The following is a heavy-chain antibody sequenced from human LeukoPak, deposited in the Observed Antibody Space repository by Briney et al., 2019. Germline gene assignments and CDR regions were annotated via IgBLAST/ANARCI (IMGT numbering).Heavy chain of an antibody. CDR2: ISDNGGNT. Sequence: GGSLRLSCAASGFTFTTYSMSWVRQAPGKGLEWVSGISDNGGNTIYADSVMGRLTISRDNSHNTLYLQMNSLRADDTAVYYRAKCTGSCYGGALDIWGQGTMVTVSS. CDR3: AKCTGSCYGGALDI. D-gene: IGHD2-2*01. V-gene: IGHV3-23*01. J-gene: IGHJ3*02. CDR1: GFTFTTYS.